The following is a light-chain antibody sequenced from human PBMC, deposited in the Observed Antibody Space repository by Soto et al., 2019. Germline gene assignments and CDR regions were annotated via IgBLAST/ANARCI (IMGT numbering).Light chain of an antibody. J-gene: IGKJ1*01. CDR3: QQYNNWPPLT. V-gene: IGKV4-1*01. CDR1: PGVLYRSNNKNY. Sequence: DIVITQSPESLSVFLWERATINCESSPGVLYRSNNKNYLAWYQQKPGQPPRLLIYWASTRESGVPDRFSGSGSGTDFTLTISSLQAEDVALYYCQQYNNWPPLTFGQGTKVDI. CDR2: WAS.